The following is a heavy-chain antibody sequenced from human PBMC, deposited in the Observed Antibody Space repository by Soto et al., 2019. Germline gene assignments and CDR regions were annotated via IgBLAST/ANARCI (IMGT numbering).Heavy chain of an antibody. D-gene: IGHD1-7*01. J-gene: IGHJ4*02. CDR1: GYSLPTHT. CDR2: INAANGHT. Sequence: QVQLVQSGAEVKKPGASVRISCKASGYSLPTHTIHWVRQAPGHRLEWMGWINAANGHTKYSQNFQNRVTISRHTSASTVYMKWTGLTSDDTAIYYCARANGNYAWGPNDYWGQGTLVTVSS. V-gene: IGHV1-3*01. CDR3: ARANGNYAWGPNDY.